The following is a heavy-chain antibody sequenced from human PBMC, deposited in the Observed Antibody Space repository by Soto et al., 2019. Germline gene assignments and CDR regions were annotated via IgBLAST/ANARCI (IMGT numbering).Heavy chain of an antibody. Sequence: SETLSLTCTVSGGSISSYYWSWIGQPPGKGLEWIGYIYYSGSTNYNPSLKSRVTISVDTSKNQFSLKLSSVTAADTGVYYCARDRRIDYGDDVSYYCGMDVWGQGTTVTVSS. D-gene: IGHD4-17*01. CDR1: GGSISSYY. V-gene: IGHV4-59*01. CDR2: IYYSGST. CDR3: ARDRRIDYGDDVSYYCGMDV. J-gene: IGHJ6*02.